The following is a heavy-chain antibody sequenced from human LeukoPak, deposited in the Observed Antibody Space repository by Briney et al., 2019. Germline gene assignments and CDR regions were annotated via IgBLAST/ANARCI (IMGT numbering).Heavy chain of an antibody. CDR2: INPNSGGT. CDR3: ARHGDIVVVVAGNWFDP. CDR1: GYTFTGYY. J-gene: IGHJ5*02. V-gene: IGHV1-2*02. Sequence: ASAKVSCKASGYTFTGYYMHWVRQAPGQGLEWMGWINPNSGGTNYAQKFQGRVTMTRDTSISTAYMELSRLRSDDTAVYYCARHGDIVVVVAGNWFDPWGQGTLVTVSS. D-gene: IGHD2-15*01.